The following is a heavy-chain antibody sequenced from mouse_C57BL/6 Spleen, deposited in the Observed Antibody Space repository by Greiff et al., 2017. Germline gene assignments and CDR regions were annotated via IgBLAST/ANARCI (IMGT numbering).Heavy chain of an antibody. CDR3: AREGEAFDFDY. D-gene: IGHD3-2*02. CDR2: IHPNSGST. CDR1: GYTFTSYW. Sequence: QVQLQQPGAELVKPGASVKLSCKASGYTFTSYWMHWVKQRPGQGLEWIGMIHPNSGSTNYNEKFKSKATLTVDKSSSTAYMQLSRLTSEDSAVYYCAREGEAFDFDYWGQGTTLTVSS. J-gene: IGHJ2*01. V-gene: IGHV1-64*01.